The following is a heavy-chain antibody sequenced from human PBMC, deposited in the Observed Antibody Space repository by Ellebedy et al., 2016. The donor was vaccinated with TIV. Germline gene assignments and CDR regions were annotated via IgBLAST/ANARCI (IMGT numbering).Heavy chain of an antibody. J-gene: IGHJ4*02. V-gene: IGHV3-23*01. CDR3: AKGMDYFDY. D-gene: IGHD5-24*01. CDR2: INPTGGSA. Sequence: GESLKISCAASGFTFTNYAMTWVRQAPGKGLEWVSSINPTGGSAYYADSVRGRFTISRDNSENTVYLQMNSLRSEDTAEYYCAKGMDYFDYWGQGTLVTVSS. CDR1: GFTFTNYA.